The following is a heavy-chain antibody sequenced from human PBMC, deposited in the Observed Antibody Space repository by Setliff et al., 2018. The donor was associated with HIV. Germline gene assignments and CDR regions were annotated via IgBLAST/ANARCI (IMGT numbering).Heavy chain of an antibody. CDR1: GGTFRSHE. D-gene: IGHD3-22*01. Sequence: ASVKVSCKASGGTFRSHEISWERQAPGQGLEWMGGIVPILNTGNYAPKFQGRVTITADESTTTAYMELSSLRSEDTAVYYCARIPNHSSGFDYWGQGTLVTVSS. J-gene: IGHJ4*02. V-gene: IGHV1-69*13. CDR3: ARIPNHSSGFDY. CDR2: IVPILNTG.